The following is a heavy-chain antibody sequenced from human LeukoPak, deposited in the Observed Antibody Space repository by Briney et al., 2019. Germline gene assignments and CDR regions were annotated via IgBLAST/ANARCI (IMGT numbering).Heavy chain of an antibody. D-gene: IGHD2-2*01. J-gene: IGHJ5*02. CDR1: GYTFTNYD. CDR2: MNPNSGNT. V-gene: IGHV1-8*01. CDR3: ARGPPDCSSPSCYNWFDP. Sequence: ASVKVSCKASGYTFTNYDINWVQQATGQGLEWMGWMNPNSGNTGYAQKFQGRVTMTRNNSISTAYMELSSLRSEDTAVYYCARGPPDCSSPSCYNWFDPWGQGTLVTVSS.